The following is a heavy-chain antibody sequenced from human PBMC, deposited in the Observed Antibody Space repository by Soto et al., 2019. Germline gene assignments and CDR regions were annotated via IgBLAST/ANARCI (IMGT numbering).Heavy chain of an antibody. CDR1: GGTFSSYT. J-gene: IGHJ4*02. CDR3: ARGPYCSGGGCYSNY. CDR2: IIPILGLA. D-gene: IGHD2-15*01. Sequence: QVQLVQSGAEVKKPGSSVKVSCKASGGTFSSYTVTWVRQAPGQGLEWMGRIIPILGLANYAQKFKGRVTITADKSTTTAYMELSSLKSEDTAVYYCARGPYCSGGGCYSNYWGQGTLVTVSS. V-gene: IGHV1-69*02.